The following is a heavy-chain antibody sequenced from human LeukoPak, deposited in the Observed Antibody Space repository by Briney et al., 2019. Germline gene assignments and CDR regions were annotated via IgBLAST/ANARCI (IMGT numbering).Heavy chain of an antibody. CDR3: AKDSGHVGSHSDY. D-gene: IGHD1-26*01. J-gene: IGHJ4*02. CDR2: IWYDASNK. CDR1: GFTFSSFG. V-gene: IGHV3-33*06. Sequence: PGGSLRLSCAASGFTFSSFGMHWVRQAPGKGLEWVAVIWYDASNKYYADSVKGRFTISRDNSKNTLYLQMNSLRAEDTAIYYCAKDSGHVGSHSDYWGQGTLVTVSS.